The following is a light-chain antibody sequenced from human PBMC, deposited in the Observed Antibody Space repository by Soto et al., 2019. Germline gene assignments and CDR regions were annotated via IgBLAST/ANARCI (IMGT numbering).Light chain of an antibody. CDR3: QQYGTSPET. Sequence: EMVLTQSPDTLSLSPGERATLSCRASQTVSSNFLAWYQQRPDQAPRLLIYGASSRAAAIPDRFSGSGSGTDFTLTISRLESEDLAVYYCQQYGTSPETFGQGTKVEIK. CDR2: GAS. V-gene: IGKV3-20*01. J-gene: IGKJ1*01. CDR1: QTVSSNF.